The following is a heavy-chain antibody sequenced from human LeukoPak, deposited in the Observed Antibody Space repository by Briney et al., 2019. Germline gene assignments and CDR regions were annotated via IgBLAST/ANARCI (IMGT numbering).Heavy chain of an antibody. Sequence: PGGSLRLSCAASGFTFSSYGMHWVRQAPGKGLEWVAFIRYDGSNKYYADSVKGRFTISRDNSKNTVYLQMNSLRAEDTAVYYCAKVRYDNMYYFDYWGQGTLVTVSS. CDR1: GFTFSSYG. CDR3: AKVRYDNMYYFDY. J-gene: IGHJ4*02. D-gene: IGHD1-1*01. CDR2: IRYDGSNK. V-gene: IGHV3-30*02.